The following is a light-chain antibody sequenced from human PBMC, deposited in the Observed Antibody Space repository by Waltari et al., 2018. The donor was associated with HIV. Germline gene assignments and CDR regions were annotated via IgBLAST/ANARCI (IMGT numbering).Light chain of an antibody. V-gene: IGLV1-44*01. CDR1: PSNIGNNS. Sequence: QSVLTQPPSASGTPGQRVTISCSGSPSNIGNNSMNWYQQFPGLAPKLLLYSNNQRPLGVPDRFSGSKSGSSASLAISGPQPDDEAHYYCASWDDSVGVVFGGGTTLTVL. CDR2: SNN. CDR3: ASWDDSVGVV. J-gene: IGLJ2*01.